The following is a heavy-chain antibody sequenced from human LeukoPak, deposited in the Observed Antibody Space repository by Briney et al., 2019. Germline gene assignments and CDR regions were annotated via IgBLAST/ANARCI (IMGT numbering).Heavy chain of an antibody. CDR2: ISSSSSTI. V-gene: IGHV3-48*01. D-gene: IGHD3-10*01. J-gene: IGHJ4*02. CDR3: AREDGAAELDY. Sequence: VSYISSSSSTIYYADSVKGRFTISRDNAKNSLYLQMNSLRAEDTAVYYCAREDGAAELDYWGQGTLVTVSS.